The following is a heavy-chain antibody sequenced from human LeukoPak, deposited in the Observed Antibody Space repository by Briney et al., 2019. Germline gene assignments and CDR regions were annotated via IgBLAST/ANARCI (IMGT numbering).Heavy chain of an antibody. J-gene: IGHJ4*02. CDR1: GYTFTSYA. D-gene: IGHD6-19*01. V-gene: IGHV1-3*01. CDR3: ARDPDSSGWFDY. Sequence: ASVNVSCKASGYTFTSYAMHWVRQAPGQRLEWMGWINAGNGNTKYSQKFQGRVTITRDTSASTAYMELSSLRSEDTAVYYCARDPDSSGWFDYWGQGTLVTVSS. CDR2: INAGNGNT.